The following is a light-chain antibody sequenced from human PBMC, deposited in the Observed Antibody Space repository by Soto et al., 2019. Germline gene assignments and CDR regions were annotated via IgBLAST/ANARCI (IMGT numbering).Light chain of an antibody. CDR3: MQSLQAPYT. Sequence: DIVMTQSPLSLPVTPGEPASISCKSSQSLLHSNGYNYLDWYLQKPGQSPQLLIYLGSNRASGVPDRVSGRGSGPDFTLKISRVEAEDLGVYYCMQSLQAPYTFGQGTKLEIK. CDR2: LGS. CDR1: QSLLHSNGYNY. V-gene: IGKV2-28*01. J-gene: IGKJ2*01.